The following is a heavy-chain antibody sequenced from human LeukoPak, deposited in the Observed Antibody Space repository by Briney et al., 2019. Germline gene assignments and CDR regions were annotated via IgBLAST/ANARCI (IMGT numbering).Heavy chain of an antibody. CDR2: IKQDGTEK. J-gene: IGHJ5*02. D-gene: IGHD6-13*01. CDR3: ARVGSSWYVVDP. V-gene: IGHV3-7*01. CDR1: GFTFSSYW. Sequence: GGSLRLSCAASGFTFSSYWMSWVRQAPGKGLEWVANIKQDGTEKYYVDSVKGRFTISRDNAKNSLYLQMSSLRAEDTAVYYCARVGSSWYVVDPWGQGTLVTVSS.